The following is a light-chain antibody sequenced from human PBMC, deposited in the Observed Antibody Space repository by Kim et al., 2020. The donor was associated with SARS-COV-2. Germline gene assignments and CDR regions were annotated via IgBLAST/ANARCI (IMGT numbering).Light chain of an antibody. CDR3: CSYAGGSISYVV. V-gene: IGLV2-23*02. J-gene: IGLJ2*01. CDR2: EVT. Sequence: QSALTQPASVSGSPGQSITISCTGTNSDVGNYNLVSWYQHHPGKAPKLIIYEVTKRPSGVSNRFSGSKSGNTASLTISGLQAEDEADYYCCSYAGGSISYVVFGGGTKLTVL. CDR1: NSDVGNYNL.